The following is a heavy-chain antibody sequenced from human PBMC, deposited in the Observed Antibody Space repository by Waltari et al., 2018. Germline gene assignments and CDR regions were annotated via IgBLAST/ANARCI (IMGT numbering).Heavy chain of an antibody. V-gene: IGHV4-4*07. Sequence: VQLPDSGPGLVKPSETLSLTCTVSGGSVTSYFWSWVRQPAGKGLEWVGRISTSGSANYSPSLESRVTMSVDRSENQVSLNLHSVTAADTAIYYCARETGTGYYPNYFDYWGQGTPVTVSS. CDR1: GGSVTSYF. CDR2: ISTSGSA. D-gene: IGHD1-26*01. CDR3: ARETGTGYYPNYFDY. J-gene: IGHJ4*02.